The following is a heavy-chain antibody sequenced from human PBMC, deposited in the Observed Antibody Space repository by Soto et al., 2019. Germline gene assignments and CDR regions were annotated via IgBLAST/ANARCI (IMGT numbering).Heavy chain of an antibody. J-gene: IGHJ4*02. CDR2: INAGNGNT. CDR3: ARGYSSGWYSEFDY. D-gene: IGHD6-19*01. Sequence: EASVKVSCKASGYTFSSHAMHWVRQAPGQRLEWMGWINAGNGNTKYSQKFQGRVTITRDTSAGTAYMELSSLRSEDTAVYYCARGYSSGWYSEFDYWGQGALVTVSS. CDR1: GYTFSSHA. V-gene: IGHV1-3*01.